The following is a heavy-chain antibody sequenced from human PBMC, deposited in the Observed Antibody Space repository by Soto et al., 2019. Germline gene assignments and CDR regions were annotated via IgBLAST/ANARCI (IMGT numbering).Heavy chain of an antibody. CDR2: ISTYNGNT. CDR3: ARTIAVAGIGYYFDY. J-gene: IGHJ4*02. V-gene: IGHV1-18*04. Sequence: ASLKVSCKASAYSFSTYAISWVRQAPGQGPEWLGRISTYNGNTNYAQILQGRVTLTTDTSTSTAFMELRSLRSDDTAVYYCARTIAVAGIGYYFDYWGQGTLVTVSS. CDR1: AYSFSTYA. D-gene: IGHD6-19*01.